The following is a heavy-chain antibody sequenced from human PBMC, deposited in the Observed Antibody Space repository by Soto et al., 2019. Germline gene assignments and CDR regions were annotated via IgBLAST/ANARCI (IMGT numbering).Heavy chain of an antibody. CDR2: IIPIFGTA. CDR3: ASHGITGTWVYYYGMDV. J-gene: IGHJ6*02. V-gene: IGHV1-69*12. Sequence: QVQLVQSGAEVKKPGSSVKVSCKASGGTFSSYAISWVRQAPGQGLEWMGGIIPIFGTANYAQKLQGRVTITADESTSTAYTELSSLRSEDTAVYYCASHGITGTWVYYYGMDVWGQGTTVTVSS. CDR1: GGTFSSYA. D-gene: IGHD1-7*01.